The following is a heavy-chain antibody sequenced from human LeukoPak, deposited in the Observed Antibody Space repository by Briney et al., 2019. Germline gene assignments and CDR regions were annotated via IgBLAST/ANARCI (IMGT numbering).Heavy chain of an antibody. D-gene: IGHD3-22*01. CDR2: ISGSGGST. CDR1: GFTFSSYA. V-gene: IGHV3-23*01. J-gene: IGHJ4*02. Sequence: PGGSLRLSCAASGFTFSSYAMSWVRQAPGTGLEWVSAISGSGGSTYYADSVKGRFTISRDSSKNTLYLQMNSLRAEDTAVYYCARGSGYFLDFDYWGQGTLVTVSS. CDR3: ARGSGYFLDFDY.